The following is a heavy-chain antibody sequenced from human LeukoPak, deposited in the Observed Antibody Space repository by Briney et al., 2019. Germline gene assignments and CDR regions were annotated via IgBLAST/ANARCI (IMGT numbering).Heavy chain of an antibody. CDR1: SGPTSNYY. V-gene: IGHV4-4*07. CDR2: IYTSGST. Sequence: SETLSLTCTVSSGPTSNYYWSWIRQPAGKGLEWIGRIYTSGSTNYNPSLKSRVTMSIDTSKNQVSLKLSSVTAADTAVYYCARGSLGSSGWTSDYWGQGTLVTVSS. J-gene: IGHJ4*02. D-gene: IGHD6-19*01. CDR3: ARGSLGSSGWTSDY.